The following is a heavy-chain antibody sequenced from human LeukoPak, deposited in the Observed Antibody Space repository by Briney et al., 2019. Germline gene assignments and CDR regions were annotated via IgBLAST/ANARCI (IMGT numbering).Heavy chain of an antibody. V-gene: IGHV4-34*01. D-gene: IGHD2-2*01. J-gene: IGHJ4*02. Sequence: SETLSLTCAVYGGPFSGYYWSWIRQPPGKGLEWIGEINHSGSTNYNPSLKSRVTISVDTSKNQFSLKLSSVTAADTAVYYCARGPLGYCSSTSCYQDDYWGQGTLVTVSS. CDR1: GGPFSGYY. CDR3: ARGPLGYCSSTSCYQDDY. CDR2: INHSGST.